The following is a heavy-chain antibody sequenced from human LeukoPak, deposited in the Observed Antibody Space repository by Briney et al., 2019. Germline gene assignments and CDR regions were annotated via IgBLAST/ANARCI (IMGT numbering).Heavy chain of an antibody. V-gene: IGHV1-8*02. CDR3: ARTPRNGYIEGY. CDR2: MNPNSGDT. Sequence: GASVKVSCKASGYTFTGYYMHWVRQATGQGLEWMGWMNPNSGDTGYAQNFQGRVTMTRDTSISTAYMELSSLRPEDTAVYYCARTPRNGYIEGYWGQGTLVTVSS. D-gene: IGHD5-24*01. CDR1: GYTFTGYY. J-gene: IGHJ4*02.